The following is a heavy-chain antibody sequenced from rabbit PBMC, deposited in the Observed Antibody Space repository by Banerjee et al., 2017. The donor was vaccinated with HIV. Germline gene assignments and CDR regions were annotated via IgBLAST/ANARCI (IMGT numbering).Heavy chain of an antibody. Sequence: QSLEESGGDLVKPGASLTLTCTASGFSFSNNYWICWVRQAPGKGLEWIACIYGGSSGTTYYANWVTGRFTISKTSSTTVTLQMTSLTAADTATYFCARDLAGVIGWNFGLWGPGTLVTVS. CDR3: ARDLAGVIGWNFGL. CDR2: IYGGSSGTT. CDR1: GFSFSNNYW. V-gene: IGHV1S40*01. D-gene: IGHD4-1*01. J-gene: IGHJ4*01.